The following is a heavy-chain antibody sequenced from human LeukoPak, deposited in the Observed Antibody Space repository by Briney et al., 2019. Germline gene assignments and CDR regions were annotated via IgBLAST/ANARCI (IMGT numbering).Heavy chain of an antibody. CDR1: GFTFSSYA. J-gene: IGHJ4*02. D-gene: IGHD4-11*01. CDR3: AKDRGTVKSPLFDY. V-gene: IGHV3-23*01. CDR2: ISDSGGST. Sequence: PGWSLRLSCAASGFTFSSYAMSWVRQAPWKGLEWVSAISDSGGSTYYADSVKGRFTISRDNSKNTLYLQMNSLRAEDTAVYYCAKDRGTVKSPLFDYWGQGTLVTVSS.